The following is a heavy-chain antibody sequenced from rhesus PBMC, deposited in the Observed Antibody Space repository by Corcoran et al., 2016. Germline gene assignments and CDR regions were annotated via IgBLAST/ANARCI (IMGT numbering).Heavy chain of an antibody. J-gene: IGHJ2*01. V-gene: IGHV4S10*01. CDR1: GGSISDSYR. CDR2: IYGSSTST. Sequence: QVQLQESGPGVVKPSETLSLTCAVSGGSISDSYRWSWIRQPPGKGLEWIGYIYGSSTSTNSHPSLKSRVTISKDTSKNQFSLKLSSVTAADTAVYYCARGMGGSGYFDLWGPGTPITISS. D-gene: IGHD3-34*01. CDR3: ARGMGGSGYFDL.